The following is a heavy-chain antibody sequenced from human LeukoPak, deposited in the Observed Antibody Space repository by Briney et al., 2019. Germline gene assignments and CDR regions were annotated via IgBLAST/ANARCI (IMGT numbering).Heavy chain of an antibody. CDR3: ARDPSSGWLEDYFDY. V-gene: IGHV4-4*07. CDR2: IYTSGST. Sequence: SETLSLTCTVSGGSISSYYWSWIRRPAGKGLEWIGRIYTSGSTNYNPSLKSRVTMSVDTSKNQFSLKLSSVTAADTAVYYCARDPSSGWLEDYFDYWGQGTLVTVSS. J-gene: IGHJ4*02. D-gene: IGHD6-19*01. CDR1: GGSISSYY.